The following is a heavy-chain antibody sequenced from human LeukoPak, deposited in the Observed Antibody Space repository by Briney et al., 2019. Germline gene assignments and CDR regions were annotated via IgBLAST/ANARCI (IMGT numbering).Heavy chain of an antibody. CDR3: ARRDYYGSGSSYPFDY. CDR1: GGSISSSSYH. D-gene: IGHD3-10*01. V-gene: IGHV4-39*01. CDR2: IYYRGST. J-gene: IGHJ4*02. Sequence: SETLSLTCTVSGGSISSSSYHWGWIRQPPGKGLEWIGSIYYRGSTYYNPSLKSRVTISVDTSKNQFSLKLSSVTAADTAVYYCARRDYYGSGSSYPFDYWGQGTLVTVSS.